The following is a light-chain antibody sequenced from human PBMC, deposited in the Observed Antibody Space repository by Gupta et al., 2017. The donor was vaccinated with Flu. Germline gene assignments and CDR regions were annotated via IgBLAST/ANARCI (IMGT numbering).Light chain of an antibody. CDR2: KSN. V-gene: IGLV1-47*01. J-gene: IGLJ2*01. CDR1: NSNIGINY. CDR3: ATWDDSLSAVV. Sequence: QSVLTQPPSPSGPPGQSVTFSCSGGNSNIGINYVYWYQQLPGAAPKLIIYKSNQRPSGVPERFSGSKSGTSAALAISGCRAEDEAEYYCATWDDSLSAVVFGGGTKRTVL.